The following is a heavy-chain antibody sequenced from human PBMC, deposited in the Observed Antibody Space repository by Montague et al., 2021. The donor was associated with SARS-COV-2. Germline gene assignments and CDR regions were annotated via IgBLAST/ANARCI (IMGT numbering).Heavy chain of an antibody. Sequence: SLRLSCAVSGFTFSSYAFHWVRQAPGKGLDWVAVISYDRTNKYYADSVKGRFTISRDNSKNTLYLQMNSLRPDDSAMYYCARDRGEYSGSPNYYFDYWGQGTLVTVSS. CDR3: ARDRGEYSGSPNYYFDY. J-gene: IGHJ4*02. D-gene: IGHD1-26*01. V-gene: IGHV3-30-3*01. CDR1: GFTFSSYA. CDR2: ISYDRTNK.